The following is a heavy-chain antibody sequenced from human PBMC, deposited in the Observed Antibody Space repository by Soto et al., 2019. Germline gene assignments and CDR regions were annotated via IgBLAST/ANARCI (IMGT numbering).Heavy chain of an antibody. J-gene: IGHJ5*02. CDR1: GVTFSSYA. CDR3: ARDGGVRGVIPKWFDP. Sequence: QVQLVQSGAEVKKPGSSVKVSCKASGVTFSSYAISWVRQAPGQGLEWMGGIIPIFGTANYAQKFQGRVTITADESTSTAYMELSSLRSEDTGVYYCARDGGVRGVIPKWFDPWGQGTLVTVSS. D-gene: IGHD3-10*01. V-gene: IGHV1-69*01. CDR2: IIPIFGTA.